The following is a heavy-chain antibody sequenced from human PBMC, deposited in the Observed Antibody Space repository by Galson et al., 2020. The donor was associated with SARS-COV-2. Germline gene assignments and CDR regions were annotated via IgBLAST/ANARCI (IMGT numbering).Heavy chain of an antibody. CDR1: GYTFTSYY. CDR3: ARYTYYYDSSGYNNWFDP. Sequence: ASVKFSCKASGYTFTSYYLHWVRQAPGQGLEWMGIINPSAGTTIYAPKFQGRVTMTRDTSTSTVYMEMSSLRSEDTAVYYCARYTYYYDSSGYNNWFDPWGQGTLVTVSS. CDR2: INPSAGTT. J-gene: IGHJ5*02. D-gene: IGHD3-22*01. V-gene: IGHV1-46*03.